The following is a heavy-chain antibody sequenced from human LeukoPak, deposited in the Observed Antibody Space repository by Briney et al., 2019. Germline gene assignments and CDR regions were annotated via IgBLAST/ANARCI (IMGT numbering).Heavy chain of an antibody. Sequence: GSLRLSCATSGFTFSSYSMNWVRQAPGKGREWVSYIASSSSTIYYADSVKGRFTISRDNAKNSLSLQMNSLRAEDTAVYYCGRDRPFSGDDYWGQGTLVTVSS. D-gene: IGHD3-10*01. CDR1: GFTFSSYS. V-gene: IGHV3-48*01. CDR2: IASSSSTI. J-gene: IGHJ4*02. CDR3: GRDRPFSGDDY.